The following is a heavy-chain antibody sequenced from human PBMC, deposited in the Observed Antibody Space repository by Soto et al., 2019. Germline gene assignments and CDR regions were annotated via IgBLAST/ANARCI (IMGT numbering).Heavy chain of an antibody. J-gene: IGHJ1*01. CDR3: AKVTFQH. CDR2: ISYDGSNK. CDR1: GFTFSSYG. V-gene: IGHV3-30*18. Sequence: QVQLVESGGGVVQPGRSLRLSCAASGFTFSSYGMHWVRQAPGTGLEWVAVISYDGSNKYYADSVKGRFTISRDNSKNTLYLQMNSLRAEDTAVYYCAKVTFQHWGQGTLVTVSS.